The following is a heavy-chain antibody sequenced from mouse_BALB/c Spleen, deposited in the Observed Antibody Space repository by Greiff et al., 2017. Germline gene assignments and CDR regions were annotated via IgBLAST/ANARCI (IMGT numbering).Heavy chain of an antibody. CDR1: GYSITSDYA. CDR2: ISYSGST. J-gene: IGHJ2*01. CDR3: ARSGGTAFDY. Sequence: DVKLVESGPGLVKPSQSLSLTCTVTGYSITSDYAWNWIRQFPGNKLEWMGYISYSGSTSYNPSLKSRISITRDTSKNQFFLQLNSVTTEDTATYYCARSGGTAFDYWGQGTTLTVSS. V-gene: IGHV3-2*02. D-gene: IGHD3-3*01.